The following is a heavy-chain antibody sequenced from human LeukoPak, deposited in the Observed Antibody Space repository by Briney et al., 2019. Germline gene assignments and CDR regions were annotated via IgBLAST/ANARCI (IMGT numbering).Heavy chain of an antibody. CDR1: GGSFSGYY. J-gene: IGHJ4*02. Sequence: SETLSLTCAVYGGSFSGYYWSWIRQPPGKGLEWIGEINHSGSTNYNPSLKSRVTISVDTSKNQFSLKLSSVTAADTAVYYCARIVTIFGVVLDYWGQGTLVTVSS. V-gene: IGHV4-34*01. D-gene: IGHD3-3*01. CDR2: INHSGST. CDR3: ARIVTIFGVVLDY.